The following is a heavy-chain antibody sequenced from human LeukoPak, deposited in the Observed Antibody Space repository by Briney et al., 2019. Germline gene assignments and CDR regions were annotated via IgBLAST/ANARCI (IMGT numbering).Heavy chain of an antibody. Sequence: GGSLRLSCAASGFTFSSYEMNWVRQAPGKGLEWVSSISSSSSYIYYADSVKGRFTISRDNAQNSLYLQMNSLRAEDTAVYYCARDMISYSFDYWGQGTLVTVSS. CDR2: ISSSSSYI. J-gene: IGHJ4*02. D-gene: IGHD3-22*01. CDR3: ARDMISYSFDY. V-gene: IGHV3-21*01. CDR1: GFTFSSYE.